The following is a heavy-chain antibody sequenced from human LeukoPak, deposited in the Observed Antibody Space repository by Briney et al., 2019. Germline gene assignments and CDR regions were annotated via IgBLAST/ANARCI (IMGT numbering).Heavy chain of an antibody. CDR3: GRHGDYYYYKDV. D-gene: IGHD3-3*01. CDR2: INHSGRT. V-gene: IGHV4-38-2*02. CDR1: GFSISSGYY. J-gene: IGHJ6*03. Sequence: SETLSLTCTVSGFSISSGYYWGWIRQPPGKGLAWIGSINHSGRTYYNPSLKSRVNISVDTSKNQFSLKLSSVTAADTAVYYCGRHGDYYYYKDVWGKGTTVTISS.